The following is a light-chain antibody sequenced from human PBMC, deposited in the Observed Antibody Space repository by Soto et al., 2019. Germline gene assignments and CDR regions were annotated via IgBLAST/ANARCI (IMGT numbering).Light chain of an antibody. J-gene: IGKJ1*01. Sequence: EMVMTQSPATLSVSPGERATLSCRASQSVSSYLAWYQQKPGQPPRLLIYGASSRATGIPDRFSGSGSGTDFTLTISRLEPEDFAVYYCQQYGSSLWTFGQGTKVEIK. CDR3: QQYGSSLWT. V-gene: IGKV3-20*01. CDR1: QSVSSY. CDR2: GAS.